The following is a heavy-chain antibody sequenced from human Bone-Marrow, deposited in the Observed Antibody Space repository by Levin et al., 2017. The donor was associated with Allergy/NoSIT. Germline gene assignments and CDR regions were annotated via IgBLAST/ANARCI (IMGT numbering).Heavy chain of an antibody. CDR2: IYPVDSDT. CDR3: ARLGDGYNWGYLHGMDV. V-gene: IGHV5-51*01. CDR1: GYKFTNHW. Sequence: GESLKISCQGSGYKFTNHWIAWVRQMPGRGLEWMGIIYPVDSDTRNSPSFEGQVTISVDKSTSTAFLQWSSLKASDTAMYYCARLGDGYNWGYLHGMDVWGPGTTVIVSS. D-gene: IGHD5-24*01. J-gene: IGHJ6*02.